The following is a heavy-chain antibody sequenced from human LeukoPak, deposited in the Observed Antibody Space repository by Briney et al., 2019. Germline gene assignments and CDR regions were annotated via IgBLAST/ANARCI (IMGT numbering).Heavy chain of an antibody. J-gene: IGHJ6*02. CDR2: IYYSGST. D-gene: IGHD3-3*01. V-gene: IGHV4-59*01. CDR3: ARARSGYAYYYYGMDV. CDR1: GGSISSYY. Sequence: SETLSLTCTASGGSISSYYWSWIRQPPGKGLEWIGYIYYSGSTNYNPSLKSRVTISVDTSKNQFSLKLSSVTAADTAVYYCARARSGYAYYYYGMDVWGQGTTVTVSS.